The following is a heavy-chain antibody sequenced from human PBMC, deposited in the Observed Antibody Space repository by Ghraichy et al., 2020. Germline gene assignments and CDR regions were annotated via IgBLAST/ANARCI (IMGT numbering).Heavy chain of an antibody. CDR2: IFNSRIT. V-gene: IGHV4-31*03. CDR3: ARDGGYFLAFDY. D-gene: IGHD3-22*01. J-gene: IGHJ4*02. CDR1: GGSVSSGGHY. Sequence: SETLSLTCSVSGGSVSSGGHYWTWIRQNPGKGLEWIGFIFNSRITYYNPSLKSRASISADTSKNQFSLKLDSVTAADTAVYYCARDGGYFLAFDYWGQGTPVTVSS.